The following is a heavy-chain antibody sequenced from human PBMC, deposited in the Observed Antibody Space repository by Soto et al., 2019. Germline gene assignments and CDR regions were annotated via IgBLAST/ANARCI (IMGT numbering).Heavy chain of an antibody. J-gene: IGHJ4*02. Sequence: LSETLSLTCTVSGVSISNSSYYWGWIRRPPGKGLEWIGTIYYSGITYYNPSLKSRVTISVDTSKNQFSLKLTSVTAADTAVYYCARHGSNWGQGTLVTVSS. V-gene: IGHV4-39*01. CDR3: ARHGSN. CDR2: IYYSGIT. CDR1: GVSISNSSYY.